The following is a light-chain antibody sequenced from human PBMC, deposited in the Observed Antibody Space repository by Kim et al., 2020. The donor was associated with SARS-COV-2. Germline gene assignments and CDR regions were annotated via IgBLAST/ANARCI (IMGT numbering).Light chain of an antibody. CDR2: AAS. CDR1: QSITNY. V-gene: IGKV1-39*01. CDR3: QQSYTTPRT. J-gene: IGKJ5*01. Sequence: ASVGDRVTITCRASQSITNYLSWYQQKPGKAPNLLIYAASSLQSGVPLRFSGSGSGADFTLTISSLQPEDFATYYCQQSYTTPRTFGQGTRLEIK.